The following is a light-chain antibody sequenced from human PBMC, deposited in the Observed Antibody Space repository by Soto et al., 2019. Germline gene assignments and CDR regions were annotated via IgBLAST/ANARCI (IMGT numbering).Light chain of an antibody. CDR3: LQDYNYPRT. CDR2: AAS. V-gene: IGKV1-6*01. CDR1: QGIRND. Sequence: IQMTQSPSTLSGSVGDRVTITCRASQGIRNDLGWYQQKPGKAPELLIYAASSLQSGVPSRFSGSGSGTDFTLTISSLQPEDFATYYCLQDYNYPRTFGQGTKVDIK. J-gene: IGKJ1*01.